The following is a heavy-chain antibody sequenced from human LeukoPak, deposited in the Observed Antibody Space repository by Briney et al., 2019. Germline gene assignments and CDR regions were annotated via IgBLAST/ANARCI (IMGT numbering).Heavy chain of an antibody. CDR3: ARGYSSGWYQDAFDI. D-gene: IGHD6-19*01. CDR2: INYNTNV. CDR1: GDSITSDY. Sequence: SETLSFTCVVSGDSITSDYWSWIRQPPGKGLEWIGYINYNTNVTYNPSLKSRVTISVDTSKNQVSLRLTSVTAADTAVYYCARGYSSGWYQDAFDIWGQGTMVTVSS. V-gene: IGHV4-59*12. J-gene: IGHJ3*02.